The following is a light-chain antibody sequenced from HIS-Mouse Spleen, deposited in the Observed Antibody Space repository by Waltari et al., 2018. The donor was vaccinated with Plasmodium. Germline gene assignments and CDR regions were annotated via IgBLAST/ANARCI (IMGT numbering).Light chain of an antibody. Sequence: EIVMTQSTATLSVSPGERATLYCRASQSVSSNLAWYQQKPGQAPRLLIYGATTRATGSPARFSGSGSGTEFTLTISSLQSEDFAVYYCQQYNNWPPYTFGQGTKLEIK. J-gene: IGKJ2*01. CDR2: GAT. CDR3: QQYNNWPPYT. CDR1: QSVSSN. V-gene: IGKV3-15*01.